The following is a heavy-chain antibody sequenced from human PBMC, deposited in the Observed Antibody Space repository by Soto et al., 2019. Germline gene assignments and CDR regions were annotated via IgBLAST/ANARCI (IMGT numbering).Heavy chain of an antibody. CDR2: ISYDGSNK. CDR1: GFTFVSYA. J-gene: IGHJ6*02. Sequence: PXGSLRLSFAASGFTFVSYAMHWVRQAPGKGLEWVAVISYDGSNKYYADSVKGRFTISRDNSKNTLYLQMNSLRAEDTAVYYCARDLTIFGVVIPRWDYYYYGMDVWGQGTTVTVSS. D-gene: IGHD3-3*01. CDR3: ARDLTIFGVVIPRWDYYYYGMDV. V-gene: IGHV3-30-3*01.